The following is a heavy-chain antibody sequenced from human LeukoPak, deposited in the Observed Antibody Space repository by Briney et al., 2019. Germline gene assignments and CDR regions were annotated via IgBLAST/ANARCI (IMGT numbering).Heavy chain of an antibody. CDR1: GFTFSNYL. J-gene: IGHJ4*02. CDR2: IRPDGSDD. D-gene: IGHD4-11*01. V-gene: IGHV3-7*01. Sequence: GGSLRLSCAASGFTFSNYLMSWVRQAPGKGLGGVASIRPDGSDDFYMDSVKARFTISRHNVENSLYLKMNSLRAEDRAVYYCARLMGGVTTYDYWGQGTLVTVSS. CDR3: ARLMGGVTTYDY.